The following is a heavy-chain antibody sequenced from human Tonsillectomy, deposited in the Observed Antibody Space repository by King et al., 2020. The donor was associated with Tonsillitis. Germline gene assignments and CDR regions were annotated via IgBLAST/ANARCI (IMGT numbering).Heavy chain of an antibody. CDR2: IYSGGSGT. J-gene: IGHJ4*02. Sequence: VQLVESGGGLVQPGGSLRLSCAASGFTFSSYAMSWVRQAPGKGLEWVSGIYSGGSGTYYADSVKGRFTISRDNSKNTLYLQMNSLRAEDTAIYYCAKDDYGGNSGDFGYCGQGTLVTVSS. V-gene: IGHV3-23*03. CDR1: GFTFSSYA. D-gene: IGHD4-23*01. CDR3: AKDDYGGNSGDFGY.